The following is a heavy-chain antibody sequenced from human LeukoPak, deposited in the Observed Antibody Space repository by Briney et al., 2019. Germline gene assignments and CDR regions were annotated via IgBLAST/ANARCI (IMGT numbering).Heavy chain of an antibody. V-gene: IGHV3-21*01. CDR3: AKERVGATPKYFQH. Sequence: PGGSLRLSCAASGFTFSSYSMNWVRQAPGKGLEWVSSISTSSSYIYYADSVKGRFTISRDNARKSLYLQMDSLRAEDTAVYYCAKERVGATPKYFQHWGQGTLVTVSS. D-gene: IGHD1-26*01. J-gene: IGHJ1*01. CDR2: ISTSSSYI. CDR1: GFTFSSYS.